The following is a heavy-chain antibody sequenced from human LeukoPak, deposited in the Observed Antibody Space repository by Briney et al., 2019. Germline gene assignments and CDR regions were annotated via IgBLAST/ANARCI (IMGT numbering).Heavy chain of an antibody. CDR2: ISSSGSTI. CDR3: ARDEYDYVWGSYRYTFGY. J-gene: IGHJ4*02. V-gene: IGHV3-48*03. CDR1: GFTFSSYE. Sequence: GGSLRLSCAASGFTFSSYEMNWVRQAPGKGLEWVSYISSSGSTIYYADSVKGRFTISRDNAKNSLYLQMNSLRAEDTAVYYCARDEYDYVWGSYRYTFGYWGQGTLVTVSS. D-gene: IGHD3-16*02.